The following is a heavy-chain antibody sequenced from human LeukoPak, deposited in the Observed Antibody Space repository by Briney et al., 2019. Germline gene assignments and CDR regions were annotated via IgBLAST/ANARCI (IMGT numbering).Heavy chain of an antibody. J-gene: IGHJ4*02. Sequence: GGSLRLSCAASGFTFDDYAMHWVRQAPGKGLEWVSLISWDGGSTYYADSVKGRFTISRDNSKNSQYLQMNSLRAEDTALYYCAKDMEGRHGGNSVFDYWGQGTLVTVSS. CDR2: ISWDGGST. D-gene: IGHD4-23*01. CDR1: GFTFDDYA. CDR3: AKDMEGRHGGNSVFDY. V-gene: IGHV3-43D*03.